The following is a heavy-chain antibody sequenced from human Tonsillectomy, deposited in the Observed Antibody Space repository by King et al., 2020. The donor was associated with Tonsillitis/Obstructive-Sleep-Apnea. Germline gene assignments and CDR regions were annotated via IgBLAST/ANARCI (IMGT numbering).Heavy chain of an antibody. CDR1: GYTFTSYG. CDR3: ARVLEGYCRGGSCRRLDY. Sequence: QLVQSGAEVKKPGASVKVSCKASGYTFTSYGISWVRQAPGQGLEWMGWISAYNGNTNYAQKLQGRVTMTTDTSPSTAYMELRSLRSDVTAGYYCARVLEGYCRGGSCRRLDYWGQGTLVTVSS. CDR2: ISAYNGNT. J-gene: IGHJ4*02. D-gene: IGHD2-15*01. V-gene: IGHV1-18*01.